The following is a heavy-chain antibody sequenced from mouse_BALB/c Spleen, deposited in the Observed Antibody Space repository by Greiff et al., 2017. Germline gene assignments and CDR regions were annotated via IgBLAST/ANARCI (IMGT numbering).Heavy chain of an antibody. CDR3: ARKWGLYAMDY. Sequence: VQLVESGAELVRPGSSVKISCKASGYAFSSYWMNWVKQRPGQGLEWIGQIYPGDGDTNYNGKFKGKATLTADKSSSTAYMQLSSLTSEDSAVYFCARKWGLYAMDYWGQGTSVTVSS. CDR1: GYAFSSYW. CDR2: IYPGDGDT. V-gene: IGHV1-80*01. J-gene: IGHJ4*01.